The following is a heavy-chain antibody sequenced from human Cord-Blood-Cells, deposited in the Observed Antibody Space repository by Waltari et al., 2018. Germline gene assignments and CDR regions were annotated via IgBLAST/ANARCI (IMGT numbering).Heavy chain of an antibody. CDR2: INPNSGGT. J-gene: IGHJ6*03. D-gene: IGHD3-3*01. CDR1: GYTFTGYY. CDR3: ARGIFGVVMPYYYYYMDV. V-gene: IGHV1-2*02. Sequence: QVQLVQSGAEVKKPGASVKVSCKASGYTFTGYYMHWVRKATGQGLEWMGWINPNSGGTNYAQKFQGRVTMTRDTSISTAYMELSRLRSDDTAVYYCARGIFGVVMPYYYYYMDVWGKGTTVTVSS.